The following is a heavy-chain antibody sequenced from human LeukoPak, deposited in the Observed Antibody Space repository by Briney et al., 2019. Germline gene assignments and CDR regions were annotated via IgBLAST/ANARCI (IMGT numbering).Heavy chain of an antibody. CDR3: ARFRIAVAGYYYYGMDV. V-gene: IGHV1-8*01. D-gene: IGHD6-19*01. CDR1: GYTFTSYD. J-gene: IGHJ6*02. Sequence: ASVKVSCKASGYTFTSYDINWVRQATGRGLEWMGWMNPNSGNTGYAQKFQGRVTMTRNTSISTAYMELSSLRSEDTAVYYCARFRIAVAGYYYYGMDVWGQGTTVTVSS. CDR2: MNPNSGNT.